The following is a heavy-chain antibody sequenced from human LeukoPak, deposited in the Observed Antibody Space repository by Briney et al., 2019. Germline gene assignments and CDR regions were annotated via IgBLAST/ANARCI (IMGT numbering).Heavy chain of an antibody. J-gene: IGHJ4*02. CDR3: ARALPYGGNLLFDY. CDR2: IIPILGIA. V-gene: IGHV1-69*02. Sequence: ASVKVSCKASGGTFSSYTISWVRQAPGQGLEWMGRIIPILGIANYAQKFRGRVTITADKSTSTAYMELSSLRSEDTAVYYCARALPYGGNLLFDYWGQGTLVTVSS. CDR1: GGTFSSYT. D-gene: IGHD4-23*01.